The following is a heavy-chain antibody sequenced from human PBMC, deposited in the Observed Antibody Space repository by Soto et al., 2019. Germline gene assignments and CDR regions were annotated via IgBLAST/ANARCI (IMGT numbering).Heavy chain of an antibody. CDR3: ATTGIPVEDYYYYGMDV. V-gene: IGHV5-51*01. Sequence: GESLKICCKASGFNFGGSWIGWVRQMPGKGLEWMGIIYPGDSDTRYSPSFQGQVTISADKSISTAYLQWSSLKASDTAMYYCATTGIPVEDYYYYGMDVWGQGTTVTVSS. CDR2: IYPGDSDT. CDR1: GFNFGGSW. J-gene: IGHJ6*02.